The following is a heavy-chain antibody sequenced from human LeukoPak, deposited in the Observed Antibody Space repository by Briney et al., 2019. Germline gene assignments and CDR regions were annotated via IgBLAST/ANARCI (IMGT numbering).Heavy chain of an antibody. CDR1: GYTFNNYH. J-gene: IGHJ6*03. Sequence: GASVTVSCKASGYTFNNYHMHWVRQAPGHGLEWMGIINPSGGSTRYAQKFQVRVTMTSDTSTRTVYMEQSSLRSDDTAVYYSARMVYFCSISCIHYYYYMDVWGKGTTVTVSS. CDR3: ARMVYFCSISCIHYYYYMDV. D-gene: IGHD2-2*01. V-gene: IGHV1-46*02. CDR2: INPSGGST.